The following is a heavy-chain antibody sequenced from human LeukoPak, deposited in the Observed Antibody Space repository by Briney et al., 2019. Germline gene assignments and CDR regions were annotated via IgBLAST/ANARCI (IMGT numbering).Heavy chain of an antibody. J-gene: IGHJ4*02. Sequence: ESGPTLVNPTQTLTLTCTFSGFSLSTTGVGVGWIRQPPGKALEWLALIYWDDDKHYSPSLKSRLTITKDTSKNQVVLIMTNMDXVXXXXXXXXXKXPAAXAGNFDYWGQGTLVTASS. CDR2: IYWDDDK. CDR3: XXKXPAAXAGNFDY. CDR1: GFSLSTTGVG. D-gene: IGHD6-25*01. V-gene: IGHV2-5*02.